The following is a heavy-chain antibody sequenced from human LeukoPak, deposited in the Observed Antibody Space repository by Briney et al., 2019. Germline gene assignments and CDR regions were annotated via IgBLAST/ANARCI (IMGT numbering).Heavy chain of an antibody. J-gene: IGHJ4*02. V-gene: IGHV3-20*04. CDR2: INWNGGST. Sequence: GGTLRLSCAASGFTFSSYGMSWVRQAPRKGLEWVSGINWNGGSTGYADSVKGRFTISRDNAKNSLYLQMNSLRVEDTAMYYCARDGLRRPPTPYCGGDCPLDYWGQGTLVSVSS. CDR1: GFTFSSYG. CDR3: ARDGLRRPPTPYCGGDCPLDY. D-gene: IGHD2-21*02.